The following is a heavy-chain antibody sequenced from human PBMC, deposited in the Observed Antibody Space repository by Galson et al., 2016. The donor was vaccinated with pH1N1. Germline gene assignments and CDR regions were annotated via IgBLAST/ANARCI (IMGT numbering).Heavy chain of an antibody. D-gene: IGHD1-26*01. CDR2: ISPYNGQK. J-gene: IGHJ4*02. CDR1: GYGFTNFG. Sequence: QSGAEVKRPGASVKVSCQTSGYGFTNFGIHWVRQAPGQGLEWMGWISPYNGQKDSAQSVQGRVSMSTQTSTRTVYLEIRSLRSDDTAVYYCARGGRVGSTGGSDYWGQGTLVTVSS. CDR3: ARGGRVGSTGGSDY. V-gene: IGHV1-18*01.